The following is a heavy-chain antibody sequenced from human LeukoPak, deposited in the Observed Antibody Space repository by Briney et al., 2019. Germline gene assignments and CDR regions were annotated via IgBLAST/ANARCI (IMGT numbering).Heavy chain of an antibody. D-gene: IGHD3-10*01. CDR1: GLTFDDYG. V-gene: IGHV3-20*04. CDR3: ARDIMARGATTYFDY. Sequence: PAGTLRLFCAASGLTFDDYGMSWVRQAPGKGLEWVTGINWNGGSTVYADSVKGRFNISRDNAKNSLYLQMNSLRAEDTALYYCARDIMARGATTYFDYWGQGTLVTVSS. CDR2: INWNGGST. J-gene: IGHJ4*02.